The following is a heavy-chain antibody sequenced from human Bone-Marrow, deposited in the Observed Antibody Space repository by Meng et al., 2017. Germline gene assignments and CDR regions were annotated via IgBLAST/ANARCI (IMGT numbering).Heavy chain of an antibody. CDR1: GGSFSGYY. V-gene: IGHV4-34*01. Sequence: VQVTQGGAGPLKPSETLSPPCAVPGGSFSGYYWTWIRQPPGKGLEWIGEINHSGSSNYNPSLKSRVTLSADTPERQFSLKLSSVTAADTAVYYCARGRRIVGATFRLFDYWGQGTLVTVSS. CDR3: ARGRRIVGATFRLFDY. J-gene: IGHJ4*02. D-gene: IGHD1-26*01. CDR2: INHSGSS.